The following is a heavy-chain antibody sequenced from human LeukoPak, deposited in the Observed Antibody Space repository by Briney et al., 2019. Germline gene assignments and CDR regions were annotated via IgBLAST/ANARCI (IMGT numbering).Heavy chain of an antibody. CDR3: ARRAVAVDY. CDR2: ISSSGSTI. CDR1: GFTFSSYS. D-gene: IGHD6-19*01. J-gene: IGHJ4*02. V-gene: IGHV3-48*04. Sequence: GGSLRLSCAASGFTFSSYSMNWVRQAPGKGLEWVSYISSSGSTIYYADSVKGRFTISRDNAKNSLYLQMNSLRAEDTAVYYCARRAVAVDYWGQGTLVTVSS.